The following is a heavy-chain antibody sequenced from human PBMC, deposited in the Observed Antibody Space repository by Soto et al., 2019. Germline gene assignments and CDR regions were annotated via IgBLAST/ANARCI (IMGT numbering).Heavy chain of an antibody. V-gene: IGHV3-48*02. D-gene: IGHD3-22*01. CDR3: ARDLYYYDSSGYYAFVY. Sequence: PGVSLRLSFAASGFTFSSYSMNWVRQAPGKGLEWVSYISSSSSTIYYADSVKGRFTISRDNAKNSLYLQMNSLRDEDTAVYYCARDLYYYDSSGYYAFVYWGQGTLVTVSS. J-gene: IGHJ4*02. CDR2: ISSSSSTI. CDR1: GFTFSSYS.